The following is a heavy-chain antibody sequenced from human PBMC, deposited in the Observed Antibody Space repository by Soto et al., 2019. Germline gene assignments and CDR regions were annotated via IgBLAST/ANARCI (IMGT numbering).Heavy chain of an antibody. D-gene: IGHD3-9*01. V-gene: IGHV6-1*01. Sequence: SQTLSLTCAISGDSVSSSSGAWNWIRQSPSRGLEWLGRIYYRSKWINEYAVSVESRISINPDTSKNHFSLHLYSVTPEDTAVYYCEGIIYFRGMDVWGQGTPVTVSS. J-gene: IGHJ6*02. CDR1: GDSVSSSSGA. CDR3: EGIIYFRGMDV. CDR2: IYYRSKWIN.